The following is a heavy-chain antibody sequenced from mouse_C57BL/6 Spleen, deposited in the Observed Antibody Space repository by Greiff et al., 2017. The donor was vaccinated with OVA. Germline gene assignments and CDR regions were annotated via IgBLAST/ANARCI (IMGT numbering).Heavy chain of an antibody. CDR2: IYPGDGDT. CDR1: GYAFSSSW. J-gene: IGHJ3*01. CDR3: ANWDGAY. Sequence: VQLQESGPELVKPGASVKISCKASGYAFSSSWMNWVKQRPGKGLEWIGRIYPGDGDTNYNGKFKGKATLTADKSSSTAYMQLSSLTSEDSAVYFCANWDGAYWGQGTLVTVSA. D-gene: IGHD4-1*01. V-gene: IGHV1-82*01.